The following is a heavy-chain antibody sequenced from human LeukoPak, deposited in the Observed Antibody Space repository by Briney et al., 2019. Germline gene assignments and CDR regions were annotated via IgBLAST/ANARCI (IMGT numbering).Heavy chain of an antibody. CDR1: GYAFTCSG. J-gene: IGHJ6*02. CDR3: ARYVLRYFDGPPGDYGMDV. Sequence: ASVKVSCKASGYAFTCSGISWARQAPGPGLEWMGWISAYNGNTNYAQKLQGRVTMTTDTSTSTAYKELMSLRSDDTAVYYCARYVLRYFDGPPGDYGMDVWGQGTTVTVSS. D-gene: IGHD3-9*01. V-gene: IGHV1-18*01. CDR2: ISAYNGNT.